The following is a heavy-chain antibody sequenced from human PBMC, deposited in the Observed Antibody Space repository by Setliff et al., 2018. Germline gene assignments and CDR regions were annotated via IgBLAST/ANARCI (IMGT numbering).Heavy chain of an antibody. J-gene: IGHJ4*02. CDR2: IYYSGST. CDR1: GGSISSGGYY. CDR3: ARDNNPGYRGYWGRFDY. D-gene: IGHD3-16*02. Sequence: PSETLSLTCTVSGGSISSGGYYWSWIRQHPGKGLKWIGYIYYSGSTYYNPSLKSRVTISVDTSKNQFSLKLSSVTAADTAVYYCARDNNPGYRGYWGRFDYWGQGTLVTVSS. V-gene: IGHV4-31*03.